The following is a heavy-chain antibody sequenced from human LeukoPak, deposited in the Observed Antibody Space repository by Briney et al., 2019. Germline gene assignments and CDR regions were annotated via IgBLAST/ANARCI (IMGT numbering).Heavy chain of an antibody. CDR1: GYTFTSYD. J-gene: IGHJ6*03. CDR2: MNPNSGNT. Sequence: ASVKVSCKASGYTFTSYDINWVRQATGQGLEWMGWMNPNSGNTGYAQKFQGRVTITRNTSISTAYMELSSLRSEDTAVYYCARGHCSGGSCYYYYYYYMDVWGKGTTVTVSS. V-gene: IGHV1-8*03. CDR3: ARGHCSGGSCYYYYYYYMDV. D-gene: IGHD2-15*01.